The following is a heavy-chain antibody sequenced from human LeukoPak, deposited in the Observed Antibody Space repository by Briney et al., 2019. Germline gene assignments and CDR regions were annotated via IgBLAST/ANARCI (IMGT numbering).Heavy chain of an antibody. J-gene: IGHJ2*01. CDR3: ARVYYSSSYDYWYFDL. CDR2: IYTSGST. V-gene: IGHV4-4*07. Sequence: SETLSLTCTVSGGSISSYYWSWIRQPAGKGLEWIGRIYTSGSTNYNPSLKSRVTISVDTSKNQFSLKLTSVTAADTAVYYCARVYYSSSYDYWYFDLWGRGTLVTVSS. CDR1: GGSISSYY. D-gene: IGHD6-13*01.